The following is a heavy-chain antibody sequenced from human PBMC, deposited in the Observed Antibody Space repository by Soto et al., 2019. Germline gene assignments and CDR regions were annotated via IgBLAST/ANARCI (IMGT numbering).Heavy chain of an antibody. CDR3: GRVRSGKIFVLD. V-gene: IGHV1-2*02. CDR2: IGPESGAT. CDR1: GYTFTGHY. D-gene: IGHD1-26*01. J-gene: IGHJ4*02. Sequence: ASVKVSCRTSGYTFTGHYIHGVRQAPPRGPEWMGEIGPESGATRYAQKFRGRVTMPMNTPITTVYMELKNLSPDDTAVYYCGRVRSGKIFVLDWGKGRQATVP.